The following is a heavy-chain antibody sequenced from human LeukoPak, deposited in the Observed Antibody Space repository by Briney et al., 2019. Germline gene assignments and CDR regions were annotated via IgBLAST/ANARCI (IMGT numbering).Heavy chain of an antibody. D-gene: IGHD2-2*01. CDR1: GYSFASYW. CDR3: ARHLSSITSCPNY. J-gene: IGHJ4*02. Sequence: GESLKISCKGSGYSFASYWIAWVRQMPGKGLEWMGVIYPGNSDITYSPSFQGQVTISADKSVSTAYLHWSSLKASDTVIYYCARHLSSITSCPNYWGQGTLVTVSS. CDR2: IYPGNSDI. V-gene: IGHV5-51*01.